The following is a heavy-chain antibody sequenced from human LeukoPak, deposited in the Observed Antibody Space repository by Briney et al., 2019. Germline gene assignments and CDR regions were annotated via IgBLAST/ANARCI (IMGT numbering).Heavy chain of an antibody. CDR3: ASETTRGYSYGSPTDGFDL. CDR2: ISSSSSYI. CDR1: GFTFSSYW. V-gene: IGHV3-21*01. Sequence: GGSLRLSCAASGFTFSSYWMSWVRQAPGKGLEWVSSISSSSSYIYYANSVKGRFTISRDNARKSLFLQMNSLRAEDTAVYYCASETTRGYSYGSPTDGFDLWGQGTMVTVSS. D-gene: IGHD5-18*01. J-gene: IGHJ3*01.